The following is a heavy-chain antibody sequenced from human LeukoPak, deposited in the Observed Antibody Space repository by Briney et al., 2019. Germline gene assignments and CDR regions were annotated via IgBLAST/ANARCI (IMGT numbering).Heavy chain of an antibody. Sequence: GGSLRLSCAASGFTFSEYTMNWVRQAPGKGLEWVSSISSSRTYIYYADSVRGRFTISRDSTKNSLFLQMDSLRVEDTAVYYCARAIGDDDEGYWGQGTLVTVSS. CDR1: GFTFSEYT. CDR3: ARAIGDDDEGY. V-gene: IGHV3-21*01. J-gene: IGHJ4*02. CDR2: ISSSRTYI. D-gene: IGHD1-1*01.